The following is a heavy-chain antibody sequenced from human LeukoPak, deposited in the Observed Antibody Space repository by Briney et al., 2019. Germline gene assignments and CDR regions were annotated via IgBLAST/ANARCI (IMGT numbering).Heavy chain of an antibody. V-gene: IGHV3-30*02. D-gene: IGHD3-10*01. CDR3: AKGQTVLLWFGGRDYFDY. J-gene: IGHJ4*02. CDR1: GFTFSSYG. Sequence: GGSLRLSCAASGFTFSSYGMHWVRQAPGKGLEWVAFIRYDGSNKYYADSVKGRFTISRDNSKNTLYLQMNSLRAEDTAVYYCAKGQTVLLWFGGRDYFDYWGQGTLVTVSS. CDR2: IRYDGSNK.